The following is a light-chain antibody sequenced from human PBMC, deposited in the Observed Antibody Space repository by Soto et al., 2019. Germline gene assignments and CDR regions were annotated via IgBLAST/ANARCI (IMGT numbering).Light chain of an antibody. V-gene: IGLV1-40*01. CDR3: QSYDSSLSGSEV. CDR2: GTN. J-gene: IGLJ1*01. Sequence: QSVLTHPPSVSGAPGQRFTISCTGGSSNIGAGYDLQWYEQLPGTAPKLLVYGTNNRPSGVPDRFSGSKSGTSGSLAITGLQAEDEGDYYCQSYDSSLSGSEVFGTGTKVTVL. CDR1: SSNIGAGYD.